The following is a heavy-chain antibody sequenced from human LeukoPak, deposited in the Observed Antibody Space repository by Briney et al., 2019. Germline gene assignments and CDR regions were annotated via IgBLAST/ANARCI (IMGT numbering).Heavy chain of an antibody. CDR3: ARVLEITNYYYYMDV. CDR2: IIPIFGTA. D-gene: IGHD1-1*01. CDR1: GGTFSSYA. Sequence: GASVKVSCKASGGTFSSYAISWVRQAPGQGLEWMGGIIPIFGTANYAQKFQGRVTITADESTSTAYMELRSLTSDDTAVYYCARVLEITNYYYYMDVWGKGTTVTVSS. V-gene: IGHV1-69*13. J-gene: IGHJ6*03.